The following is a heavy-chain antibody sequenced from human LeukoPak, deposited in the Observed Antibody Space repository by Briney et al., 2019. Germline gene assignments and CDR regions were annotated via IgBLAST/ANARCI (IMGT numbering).Heavy chain of an antibody. J-gene: IGHJ4*02. V-gene: IGHV3-21*01. D-gene: IGHD3-10*01. CDR1: GFTFGSYS. CDR3: ARSQFGELLNGFDY. CDR2: IGSGSSYT. Sequence: GGSLRLSCAASGFTFGSYSMSWVRQAPGKRLEWVSSIGSGSSYTYYADSLKGRFTISRDNAKNSLYLQMNSLRVEDTAVYYCARSQFGELLNGFDYWGQGTLVTVSS.